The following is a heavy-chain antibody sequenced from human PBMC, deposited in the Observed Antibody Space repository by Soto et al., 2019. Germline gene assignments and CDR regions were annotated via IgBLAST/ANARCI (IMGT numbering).Heavy chain of an antibody. J-gene: IGHJ6*02. CDR1: GFTFSSYG. D-gene: IGHD6-13*01. Sequence: HPGGSLRLSCAASGFTFSSYGMHWVRQAPGKGLEWVAVIWYDGSNKYYADSVKGRFTISRDNSKNTLYLQMNSLRAEDTAVYYCARDARIASAGTWWTAGGMDVCGQGTTVPVSS. V-gene: IGHV3-33*01. CDR3: ARDARIASAGTWWTAGGMDV. CDR2: IWYDGSNK.